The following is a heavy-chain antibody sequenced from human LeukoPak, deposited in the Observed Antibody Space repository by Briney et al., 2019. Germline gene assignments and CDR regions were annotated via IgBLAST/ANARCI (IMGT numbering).Heavy chain of an antibody. CDR2: IKQDGNEK. CDR3: ARDTLGEGEDANYAVYYFDY. V-gene: IGHV3-7*01. Sequence: PGGSLRLSCAASGFNFRIYWMSWVRQAPGKGLEWVANIKQDGNEKYYMDSVKGRFTISRDNAKNSLDLQLNNLRAEDTAVYYCARDTLGEGEDANYAVYYFDYWGQGTVVTVSS. J-gene: IGHJ4*02. CDR1: GFNFRIYW. D-gene: IGHD4/OR15-4a*01.